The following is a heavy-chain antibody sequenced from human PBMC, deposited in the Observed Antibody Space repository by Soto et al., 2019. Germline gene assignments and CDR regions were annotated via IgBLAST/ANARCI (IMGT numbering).Heavy chain of an antibody. Sequence: QVQLVQSGAEVKKPGSSVKVSCKASGGTFSSYAISWVRQAPGQGLEWMGGIIPIFGTANYAQKFQGRVTITADKSTSTAYMELSSLRSEDTAVYYCARDPPSSSSPGVDAFDIWGQGTMVTVSS. CDR3: ARDPPSSSSPGVDAFDI. V-gene: IGHV1-69*06. D-gene: IGHD6-13*01. CDR1: GGTFSSYA. CDR2: IIPIFGTA. J-gene: IGHJ3*02.